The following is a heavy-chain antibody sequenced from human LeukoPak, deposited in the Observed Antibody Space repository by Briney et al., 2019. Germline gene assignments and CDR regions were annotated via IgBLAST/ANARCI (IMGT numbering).Heavy chain of an antibody. CDR1: EFTVTTNH. V-gene: IGHV3-21*01. CDR2: ISSSSSYI. J-gene: IGHJ4*02. CDR3: ARDRYYDILTGYPVHFDY. D-gene: IGHD3-9*01. Sequence: PGGSLRLSCEASEFTVTTNHMSWVRQAPGKGLEWVSSISSSSSYIYYADSVKGRFTISRDNAKNSLYLQMNSLRAEDTAVYYCARDRYYDILTGYPVHFDYWGQGTLVTVSS.